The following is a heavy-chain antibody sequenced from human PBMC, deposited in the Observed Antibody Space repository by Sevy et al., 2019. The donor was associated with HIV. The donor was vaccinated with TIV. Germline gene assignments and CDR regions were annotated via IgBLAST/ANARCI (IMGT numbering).Heavy chain of an antibody. J-gene: IGHJ4*02. CDR1: GFTFGDYC. D-gene: IGHD1-26*01. V-gene: IGHV3-49*04. Sequence: GGSLRLSCATYGFTFGDYCMSWVRQAPGKGLEWISFFKSKAPGGTAENAASVKDRFTISRDDSKGIVYLQMNNLKTDDTAVYFCARWSGSQSIFDYWGQGTLVTVSS. CDR3: ARWSGSQSIFDY. CDR2: FKSKAPGGTA.